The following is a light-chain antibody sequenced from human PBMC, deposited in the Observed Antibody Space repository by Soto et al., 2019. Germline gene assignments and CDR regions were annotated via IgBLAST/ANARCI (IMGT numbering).Light chain of an antibody. Sequence: QSVLTQPPSSSGTPGQRVTISCSGRSSNIGNKYVYWYQQLPGTAPKLLIYRNNQRPSGVSDRFSGSKSGTSATLAISGLRSEDEADYYCAAWDDSLSGRVFGGGTKLTVL. CDR2: RNN. CDR1: SSNIGNKY. V-gene: IGLV1-47*01. CDR3: AAWDDSLSGRV. J-gene: IGLJ3*02.